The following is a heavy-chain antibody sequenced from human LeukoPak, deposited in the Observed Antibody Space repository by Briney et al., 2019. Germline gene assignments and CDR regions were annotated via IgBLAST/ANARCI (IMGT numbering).Heavy chain of an antibody. D-gene: IGHD5-18*01. CDR3: AKEVGYNYAPLDY. Sequence: GGSLRLSCAASGFTFIDYDMHWVRQVIGKGLEWVSAIGIRGDTHYSGSVKGRFTISRENAESSLYLQMNSLRPEDTAVYYCAKEVGYNYAPLDYWAWEPWSPSPQ. J-gene: IGHJ4*02. CDR1: GFTFIDYD. CDR2: IGIRGDT. V-gene: IGHV3-13*01.